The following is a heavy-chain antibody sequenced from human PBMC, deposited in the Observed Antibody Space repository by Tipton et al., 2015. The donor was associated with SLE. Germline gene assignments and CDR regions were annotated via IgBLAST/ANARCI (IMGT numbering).Heavy chain of an antibody. CDR2: IYYSGST. CDR3: AREDYDFWSGYLYYFDY. Sequence: LRLSCTVSGGSISSSSYYWGWIRQPPGKGLEWIGSIYYSGSTYYNPSLKSRVTISVDTSKNQFSLKLSSVTAADTAVYYCAREDYDFWSGYLYYFDYWGQGTLVTVSS. D-gene: IGHD3-3*01. CDR1: GGSISSSSYY. J-gene: IGHJ4*02. V-gene: IGHV4-39*07.